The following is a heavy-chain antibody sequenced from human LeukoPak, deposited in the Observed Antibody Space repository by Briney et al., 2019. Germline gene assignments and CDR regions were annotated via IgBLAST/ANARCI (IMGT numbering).Heavy chain of an antibody. Sequence: GGSLRLSCAASGFTFSSYSMNWVRQAPGKGLEWVSYISSSSSTIYYADSVKGRFTISRDNAKNSLYLQMKSLRAEDTAVYYCARDQKYGDYSLDYWGQGTLVTVSS. D-gene: IGHD4-17*01. CDR2: ISSSSSTI. CDR3: ARDQKYGDYSLDY. V-gene: IGHV3-48*01. J-gene: IGHJ4*02. CDR1: GFTFSSYS.